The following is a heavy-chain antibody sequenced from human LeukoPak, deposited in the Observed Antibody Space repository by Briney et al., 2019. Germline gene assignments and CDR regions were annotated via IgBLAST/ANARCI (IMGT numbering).Heavy chain of an antibody. CDR1: GYTFTSYG. CDR3: ARRITMVRGERINWFDP. CDR2: MNPNSGNT. D-gene: IGHD3-10*01. J-gene: IGHJ5*02. Sequence: GASVKVSCKASGYTFTSYGINWVRQATGQGLEWMGWMNPNSGNTGYAQKFQGRVTMTRNTSISTAYMELSSLRSEDTAVYYCARRITMVRGERINWFDPWGQGTLVTVSS. V-gene: IGHV1-8*01.